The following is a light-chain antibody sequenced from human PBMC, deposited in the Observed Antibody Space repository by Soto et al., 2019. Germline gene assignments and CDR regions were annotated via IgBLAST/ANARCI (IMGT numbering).Light chain of an antibody. CDR1: SNDVGGYNY. V-gene: IGLV2-14*01. J-gene: IGLJ1*01. Sequence: QSALTQPASVSGSPGQSITISCTGTSNDVGGYNYVSWYQQAPGKVPQLMIFEVSNRPSGVSNRFSGSKSANTASLTISELQAEDEADYYCSSYTGSSTLVFGTGTKLTVL. CDR2: EVS. CDR3: SSYTGSSTLV.